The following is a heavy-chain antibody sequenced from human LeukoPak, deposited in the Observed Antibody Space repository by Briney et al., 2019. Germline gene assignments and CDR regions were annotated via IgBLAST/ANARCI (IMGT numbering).Heavy chain of an antibody. V-gene: IGHV4-59*08. J-gene: IGHJ5*02. CDR3: ARHGYSSGWYVPTWFDP. Sequence: PSETLSLTCTVSGGSISSYYWSWIRQPPGKGLEWNGYIYYSGSTNYNPSLKSRVTISVDTSKNQFSLKLSSVTAADTAVYYCARHGYSSGWYVPTWFDPWGQGTLVTVSS. CDR1: GGSISSYY. D-gene: IGHD6-19*01. CDR2: IYYSGST.